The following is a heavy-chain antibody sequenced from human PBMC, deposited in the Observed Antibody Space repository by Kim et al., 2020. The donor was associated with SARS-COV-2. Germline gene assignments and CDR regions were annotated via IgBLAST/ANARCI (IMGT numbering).Heavy chain of an antibody. Sequence: GESLKISCKGSGYSFTSYWISWVRQMPGKGLEWMGRIDPSDSYTNYSPSFQGHVTISADKSISTAYLQWSRLKASDTAMYYCARNTRRWDSSGALDDWGQGTLVTVSS. CDR2: IDPSDSYT. J-gene: IGHJ4*02. V-gene: IGHV5-10-1*01. D-gene: IGHD3-22*01. CDR3: ARNTRRWDSSGALDD. CDR1: GYSFTSYW.